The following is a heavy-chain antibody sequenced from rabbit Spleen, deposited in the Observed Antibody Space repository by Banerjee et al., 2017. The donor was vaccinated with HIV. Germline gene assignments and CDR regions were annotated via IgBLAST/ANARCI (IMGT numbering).Heavy chain of an antibody. CDR3: ARDGTGGSYFAL. CDR1: GFSFSNKAV. Sequence: QEQLLESGGGLVRPEGSLKLSCKASGFSFSNKAVMCWVRQAPGKGLEWIACINAVTGKAVYANWVNGRFTISKTSSTTVTLQMTSLTAADTATYFCARDGTGGSYFALWGPGTLVTVS. CDR2: INAVTGKA. J-gene: IGHJ6*01. V-gene: IGHV1S45*01. D-gene: IGHD8-1*01.